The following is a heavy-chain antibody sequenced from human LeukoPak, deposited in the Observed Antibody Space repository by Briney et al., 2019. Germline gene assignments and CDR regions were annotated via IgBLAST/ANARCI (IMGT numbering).Heavy chain of an antibody. J-gene: IGHJ6*02. D-gene: IGHD6-13*01. CDR2: IYTGGST. Sequence: PGGSLRLSWAASGFTVSSNYMSWVRQAPGKGLEWVSVIYTGGSTYYADSVKGRFTISRDNSKNTLYLQMNSLRAEDTAVYYCARERIAAAGTHGMDVWGQGTTVTVSS. CDR1: GFTVSSNY. V-gene: IGHV3-66*01. CDR3: ARERIAAAGTHGMDV.